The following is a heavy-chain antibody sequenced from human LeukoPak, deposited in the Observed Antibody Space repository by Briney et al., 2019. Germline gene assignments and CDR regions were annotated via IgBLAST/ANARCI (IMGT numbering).Heavy chain of an antibody. D-gene: IGHD3-10*01. J-gene: IGHJ4*02. CDR1: GFTFNSNS. CDR3: ARGRYYDSGSYYNVIHYFDY. V-gene: IGHV3-53*05. Sequence: PGGSLRLSCAASGFTFNSNSMSWVRQATGKGLECVAAIYSGDSTYYPDSVKGRFSISRDNSKNTLYLQMNTLRAEDTAVYYCARGRYYDSGSYYNVIHYFDYWGQGTLVTVSS. CDR2: IYSGDST.